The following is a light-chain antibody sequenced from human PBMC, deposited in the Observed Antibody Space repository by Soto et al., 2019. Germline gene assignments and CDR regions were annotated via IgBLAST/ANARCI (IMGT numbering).Light chain of an antibody. V-gene: IGKV1-5*03. CDR1: QTISSC. J-gene: IGKJ1*01. CDR3: QDYNSYSES. CDR2: KAS. Sequence: DIQMTQSPSTLSGSVGDRVTITCRASQTISSCLARYQQKPGKAPKLPIYKASTLKSGVPSRFSGSGSATVFTLTISSRQPDDFATYFCQDYNSYSESFGQGTKVELK.